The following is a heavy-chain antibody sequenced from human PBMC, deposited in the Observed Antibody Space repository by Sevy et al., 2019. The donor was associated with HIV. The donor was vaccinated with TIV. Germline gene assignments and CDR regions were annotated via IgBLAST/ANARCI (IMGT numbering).Heavy chain of an antibody. D-gene: IGHD3-16*01. CDR2: ISYDGSYK. J-gene: IGHJ6*02. CDR3: AKSASFGNPSDNHYGMDV. V-gene: IGHV3-30*18. Sequence: GGFLRLSCAASGFTFNNYGMHWVRQAPGKGLEWVAVISYDGSYKYYADSVKGRFTISRDNSKNTLYLQMNTLRTEDTAVYYCAKSASFGNPSDNHYGMDVWGQGTTVTVSS. CDR1: GFTFNNYG.